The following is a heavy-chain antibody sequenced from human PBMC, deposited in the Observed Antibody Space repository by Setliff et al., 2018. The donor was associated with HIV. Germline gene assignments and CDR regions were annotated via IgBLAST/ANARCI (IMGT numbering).Heavy chain of an antibody. CDR1: GGSISSGTYY. CDR2: IYYSGST. J-gene: IGHJ4*02. CDR3: ARDRSDYYNLPGYFDH. V-gene: IGHV4-31*03. Sequence: PSETLSLTCTVSGGSISSGTYYWSWIRQHPGKGLEWIGDIYYSGSTYYNPSLKSRVTISVDTSRNQFSLKLSSVTAADAAVYYCARDRSDYYNLPGYFDHWGQGTPVTVSS. D-gene: IGHD3-3*01.